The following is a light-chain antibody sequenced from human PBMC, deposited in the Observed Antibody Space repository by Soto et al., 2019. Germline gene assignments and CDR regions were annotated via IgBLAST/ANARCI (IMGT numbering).Light chain of an antibody. CDR1: SNENGAYNY. J-gene: IGLJ1*01. CDR2: EVF. CDR3: LSYVGRETGV. Sequence: QSVVTQPPSAAGSPGKSVTISCTGNSNENGAYNYVSWYQHHPGKVPKLLIYEVFRRPSGVPDRFSASKSGNTASLTVSGLQPEDEADYYCLSYVGRETGVFGSGTKVTV. V-gene: IGLV2-8*01.